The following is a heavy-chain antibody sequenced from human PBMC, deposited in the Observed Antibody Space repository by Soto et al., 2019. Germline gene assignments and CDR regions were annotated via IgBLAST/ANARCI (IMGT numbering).Heavy chain of an antibody. Sequence: PSETLPLTCTVSGGSISSGGYYWSWIRQHPGKGLEWIGYIYYSGSTYYNPSLKSRVTISVDTSKNQFSLKLSSVTAADTAVYYCARPFTSDHDAFEIWGQGTMVTV. CDR3: ARPFTSDHDAFEI. CDR1: GGSISSGGYY. CDR2: IYYSGST. J-gene: IGHJ3*02. V-gene: IGHV4-31*03.